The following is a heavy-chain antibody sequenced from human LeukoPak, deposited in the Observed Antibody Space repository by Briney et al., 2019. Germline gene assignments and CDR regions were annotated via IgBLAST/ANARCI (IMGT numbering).Heavy chain of an antibody. V-gene: IGHV3-7*01. Sequence: GGSLRLSCVASGFTFSSYWMSWVRQAPGKGLEWVANVRQDGRDKDYVDSVKGRFTISRDNAKNSLYLQMNSLRAEDTAVYYCASDSPADYWGQGTLVTVPS. CDR3: ASDSPADY. CDR1: GFTFSSYW. CDR2: VRQDGRDK. J-gene: IGHJ4*02.